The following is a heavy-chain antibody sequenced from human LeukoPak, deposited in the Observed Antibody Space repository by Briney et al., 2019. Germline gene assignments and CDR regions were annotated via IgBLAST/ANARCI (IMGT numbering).Heavy chain of an antibody. D-gene: IGHD2-2*01. Sequence: QSQTLSLTRAISGDSVSSNSVTWNWIRQSPSRGLEWLGRTYYRSTWYNDYAVSVRGRITVNPDTSKNQFSLHLNSVTPEDTAVYYCARRLTQYDCFDPWGQGILVTVSS. CDR3: ARRLTQYDCFDP. CDR1: GDSVSSNSVT. CDR2: TYYRSTWYN. V-gene: IGHV6-1*01. J-gene: IGHJ5*02.